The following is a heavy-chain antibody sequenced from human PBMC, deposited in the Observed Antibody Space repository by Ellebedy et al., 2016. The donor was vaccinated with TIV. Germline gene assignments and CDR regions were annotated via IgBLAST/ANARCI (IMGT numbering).Heavy chain of an antibody. J-gene: IGHJ3*02. Sequence: AASVKVSCTASGYTFTASYIHWVRQAPGQGLEWMGWINPNSSGTNYAPTFQGKVTMTSETSISTAYLDLSRLTSDDTAVYYCARDLRWTDSFDMWGQGTMVTVSS. CDR3: ARDLRWTDSFDM. D-gene: IGHD4-23*01. V-gene: IGHV1-2*02. CDR2: INPNSSGT. CDR1: GYTFTASY.